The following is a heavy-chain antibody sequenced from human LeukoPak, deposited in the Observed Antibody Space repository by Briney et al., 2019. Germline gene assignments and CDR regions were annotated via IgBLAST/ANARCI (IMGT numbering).Heavy chain of an antibody. CDR3: ARYRGTYGYYFDY. Sequence: SETLSRTCSVSGGSISSYCWSWIRQSPENGLEWIGYIYNSGNTNYNLFLKSRVTISADTSKNQFSLKLTSVTAADTAVYYCARYRGTYGYYFDYWGQGKLVIVSS. D-gene: IGHD5-24*01. V-gene: IGHV4-59*01. J-gene: IGHJ4*02. CDR1: GGSISSYC. CDR2: IYNSGNT.